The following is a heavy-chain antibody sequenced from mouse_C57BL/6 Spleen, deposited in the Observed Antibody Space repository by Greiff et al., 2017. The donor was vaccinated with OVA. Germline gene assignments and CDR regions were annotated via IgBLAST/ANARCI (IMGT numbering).Heavy chain of an antibody. CDR1: GFTFSDYG. CDR3: AGAGFAY. J-gene: IGHJ3*01. CDR2: ISSGSSTI. V-gene: IGHV5-17*01. Sequence: EVKLVESGGGLVKPGGSLKLSCAASGFTFSDYGMHWVRQAPEKGLEWVAYISSGSSTIYYADTVKGRFTISRDNAKNTLFLQMTSLRSEGTAMYYCAGAGFAYWGQGTLVTVSA.